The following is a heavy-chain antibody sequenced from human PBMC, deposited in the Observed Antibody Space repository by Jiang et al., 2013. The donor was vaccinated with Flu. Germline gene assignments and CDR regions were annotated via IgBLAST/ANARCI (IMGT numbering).Heavy chain of an antibody. Sequence: LSCAASGFTFSSYGMHWVRQAPGKGLEWVAVISYDGSNKYYADSVKGRFTISRDNSKNTLYLQMNSLRAEDTAVYYCAKQPAFDYWGQGTLVTVSS. CDR3: AKQPAFDY. J-gene: IGHJ4*02. V-gene: IGHV3-30*18. CDR1: GFTFSSYG. CDR2: ISYDGSNK.